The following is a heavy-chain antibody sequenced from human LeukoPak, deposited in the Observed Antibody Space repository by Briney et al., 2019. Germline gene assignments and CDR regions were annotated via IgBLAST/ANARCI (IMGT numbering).Heavy chain of an antibody. CDR3: AKDSRYSSGLGS. CDR2: ISGSGGST. Sequence: TGGSLRLSCAASGFTFSSYAMSWVRQAPGKGLEWVSAISGSGGSTYYADSVKGRFTISRDNSKNTLYLQMNSLRAEDTAVYYCAKDSRYSSGLGSWGQGTLVTVSS. V-gene: IGHV3-23*01. D-gene: IGHD6-19*01. J-gene: IGHJ4*02. CDR1: GFTFSSYA.